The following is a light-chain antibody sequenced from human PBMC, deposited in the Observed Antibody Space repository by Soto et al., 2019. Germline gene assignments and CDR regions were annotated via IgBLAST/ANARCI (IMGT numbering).Light chain of an antibody. V-gene: IGLV2-14*02. Sequence: LTQPTSVSGSPGQSITISCTGTSSDVGSYNLVSWYQQHPGKAPKLMINEVSKRPSGVPNRFSGSKSGNTASLTVSGLQAEDEADYFCSSYAGNGYVLGTGTKVTVL. CDR3: SSYAGNGYV. CDR2: EVS. CDR1: SSDVGSYNL. J-gene: IGLJ1*01.